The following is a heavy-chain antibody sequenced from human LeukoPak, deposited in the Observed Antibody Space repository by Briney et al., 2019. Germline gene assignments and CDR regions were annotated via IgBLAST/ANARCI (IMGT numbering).Heavy chain of an antibody. CDR2: IIPMFSIT. V-gene: IGHV1-69*01. D-gene: IGHD5-18*01. CDR1: GRIFSNYA. Sequence: SSVKVSCKASGRIFSNYAINWVRQAPGQGLEWMGGIIPMFSITDYAQKFQGRVTITPDESTSTASMELSSLRYEDTALYYCVGDGLGYLSRSLPPYLDLWGKGPLVTVSS. CDR3: VGDGLGYLSRSLPPYLDL. J-gene: IGHJ4*02.